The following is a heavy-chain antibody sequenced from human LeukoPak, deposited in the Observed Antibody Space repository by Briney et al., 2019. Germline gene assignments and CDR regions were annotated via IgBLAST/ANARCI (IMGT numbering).Heavy chain of an antibody. D-gene: IGHD2-21*02. J-gene: IGHJ2*01. CDR1: GGTFSSYA. V-gene: IGHV1-69*01. CDR3: ARSVALSMGDRYFDL. CDR2: IIPIFGLT. Sequence: SVKVSCKASGGTFSSYAISWVRQAPGQGLEWMGGIIPIFGLTNYAQKFQGAVTITADESTSTAYMELSTLRSEDTAVYYCARSVALSMGDRYFDLWGRGTLVTVSS.